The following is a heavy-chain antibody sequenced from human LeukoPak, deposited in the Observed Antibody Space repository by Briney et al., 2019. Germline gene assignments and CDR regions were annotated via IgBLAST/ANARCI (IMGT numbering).Heavy chain of an antibody. V-gene: IGHV4-34*01. CDR2: INHSGST. D-gene: IGHD3-10*01. J-gene: IGHJ4*02. Sequence: PSETLSLTCAVYGGSFSGYYWSWIRQPPGKGLEWIGEINHSGSTNYNPSLKSRVTTSVDTSKNQFSLKLSSVTAADTAVYYCAKNFGELSYQLTWGQGTLVTVSS. CDR3: AKNFGELSYQLT. CDR1: GGSFSGYY.